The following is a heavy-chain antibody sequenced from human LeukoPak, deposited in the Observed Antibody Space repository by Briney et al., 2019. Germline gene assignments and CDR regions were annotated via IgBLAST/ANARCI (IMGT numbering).Heavy chain of an antibody. Sequence: SETLSLTCIVSGGSISSYYWSWIRQPAGKGLEWIGRIYSTGSTNYNPSLKSRVTMSVDTSKNQFSLRLRSVTAADTAVYYCARQIASAGTAGFDFWGQGALVTVSS. CDR1: GGSISSYY. CDR2: IYSTGST. CDR3: ARQIASAGTAGFDF. D-gene: IGHD6-13*01. V-gene: IGHV4-4*07. J-gene: IGHJ4*02.